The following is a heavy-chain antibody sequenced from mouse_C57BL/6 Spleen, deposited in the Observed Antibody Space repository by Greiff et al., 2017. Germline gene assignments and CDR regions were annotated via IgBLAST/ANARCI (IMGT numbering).Heavy chain of an antibody. CDR3: ARSPPLTGDYFDY. D-gene: IGHD4-1*01. V-gene: IGHV2-2*01. Sequence: QVQLQQSGPGLVQPSQSLSITCTVSGFSLTSYGVHWVRQSPGKGLEWLGVIWSGGSTDYNAAFISRLSISKDNSKSQVFFKMNSLQADDTAIYYCARSPPLTGDYFDYWGQGTTLTVSS. CDR2: IWSGGST. J-gene: IGHJ2*01. CDR1: GFSLTSYG.